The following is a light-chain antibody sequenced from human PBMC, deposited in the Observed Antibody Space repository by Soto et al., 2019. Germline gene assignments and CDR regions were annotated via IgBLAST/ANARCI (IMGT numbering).Light chain of an antibody. CDR1: QGISNY. J-gene: IGKJ4*01. Sequence: DIQMTQSPSSLSASVGDRVTITCRASQGISNYLAWYHQIPGKVPKLLISAASTLQSGVPSRFSGNGSGTDFTLTISSLTPEDVATYYCQKYTNVPAFGGGNKVEIK. V-gene: IGKV1-27*01. CDR3: QKYTNVPA. CDR2: AAS.